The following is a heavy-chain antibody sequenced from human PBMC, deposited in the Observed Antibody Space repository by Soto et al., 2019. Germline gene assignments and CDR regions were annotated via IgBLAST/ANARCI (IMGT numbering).Heavy chain of an antibody. CDR1: GFTFSSYT. D-gene: IGHD1-1*01. J-gene: IGHJ4*02. CDR3: ARILILGTTRGSYFDY. V-gene: IGHV3-21*01. CDR2: ISSSSSYI. Sequence: EVQLVESGGGLVKPGGSLILSCAASGFTFSSYTMNWVRQAPGKGLEWVSSISSSSSYIYYADSVKGRFTISRDNAKNSLYLQMNGLRAEDKAVYYCARILILGTTRGSYFDYWGQGTLVTVSS.